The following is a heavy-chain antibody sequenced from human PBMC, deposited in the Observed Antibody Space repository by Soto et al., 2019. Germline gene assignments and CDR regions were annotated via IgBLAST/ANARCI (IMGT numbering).Heavy chain of an antibody. CDR1: GFTFDDYA. D-gene: IGHD1-7*01. J-gene: IGHJ6*02. Sequence: EVQLVESGGGLVQPGRSLRLSCAASGFTFDDYAMHWVRQAPGKGLGWVSGISWNSGSIGYADSVKGRFTISRDNAKNSLYLQMNSLRTEDTALYYCAKDRTTNYYYGMDVWGQGTTVTVSS. V-gene: IGHV3-9*01. CDR3: AKDRTTNYYYGMDV. CDR2: ISWNSGSI.